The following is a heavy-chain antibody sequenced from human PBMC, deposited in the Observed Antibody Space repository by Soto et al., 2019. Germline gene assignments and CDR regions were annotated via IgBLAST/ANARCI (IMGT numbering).Heavy chain of an antibody. Sequence: EVQLLESGGGLVQPGGSLRLSCAASGITFGSYAMSWVRQAPGKGLQWVSTISGRDGSTYYADTVKRRFTISRDSSETILYLQMSSLRAEDTALYYCATRRVGWFAPARLYYSSAVDVWGQGTTVTVSS. J-gene: IGHJ6*02. CDR3: ATRRVGWFAPARLYYSSAVDV. CDR2: ISGRDGST. V-gene: IGHV3-23*01. CDR1: GITFGSYA. D-gene: IGHD3-10*01.